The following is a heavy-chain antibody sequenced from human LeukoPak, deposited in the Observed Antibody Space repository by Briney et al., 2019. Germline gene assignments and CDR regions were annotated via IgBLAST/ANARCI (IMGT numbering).Heavy chain of an antibody. J-gene: IGHJ5*02. CDR2: IYTNGLT. Sequence: SQTLSLTCTISGGSINSDLYYWAWIRQPAGKRLEWIGRIYTNGLTDYNPSLKSRVTISGDTSKNQFSLKLSFVTAADTAFYYCARGSGWNSFDPWGQGTLVTVSS. CDR3: ARGSGWNSFDP. CDR1: GGSINSDLYY. D-gene: IGHD6-19*01. V-gene: IGHV4-61*02.